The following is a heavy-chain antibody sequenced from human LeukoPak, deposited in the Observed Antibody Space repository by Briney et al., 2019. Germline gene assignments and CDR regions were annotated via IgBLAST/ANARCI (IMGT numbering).Heavy chain of an antibody. CDR3: ARTGGSFYFYYYMDV. CDR1: GGSFSGDY. J-gene: IGHJ6*03. Sequence: PSETLSLTCAVYGGSFSGDYWSWIRQPPGKGLEWIGESNHSGNTNYNPSLKSRVTISVDTSRNQFSLKLSSVTAADTAVYYCARTGGSFYFYYYMDVWGKGTTVTVSS. V-gene: IGHV4-34*01. D-gene: IGHD1-26*01. CDR2: SNHSGNT.